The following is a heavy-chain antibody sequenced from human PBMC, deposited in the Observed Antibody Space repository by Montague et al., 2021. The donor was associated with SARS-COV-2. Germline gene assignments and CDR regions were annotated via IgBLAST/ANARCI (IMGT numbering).Heavy chain of an antibody. CDR2: IKQDGSEK. V-gene: IGHV3-7*01. D-gene: IGHD6-13*01. CDR3: ARVPSSNWYFDY. CDR1: GFTFSSYW. J-gene: IGHJ4*02. Sequence: SLRLSCAASGFTFSSYWMSWVRQAPGKGLEWVANIKQDGSEKYYVDSVKGRFTISRDNAKNSLYLQVNSLRAEDTAVYYCARVPSSNWYFDYWGQGTLATVSS.